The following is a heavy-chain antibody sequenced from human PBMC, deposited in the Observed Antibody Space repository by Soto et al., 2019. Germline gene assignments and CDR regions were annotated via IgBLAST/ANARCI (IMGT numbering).Heavy chain of an antibody. CDR2: IVVGSGNT. V-gene: IGHV1-58*01. J-gene: IGHJ6*02. D-gene: IGHD6-25*01. Sequence: VASVKVSCKASGFTFTSSAVQWVRQARGQRLEWIGWIVVGSGNTNYAQKFQERVTITRDMSTSTAYMELSSLRSEDTAVYYCAAGTAADTYYGMDVWGQGTTVTSP. CDR1: GFTFTSSA. CDR3: AAGTAADTYYGMDV.